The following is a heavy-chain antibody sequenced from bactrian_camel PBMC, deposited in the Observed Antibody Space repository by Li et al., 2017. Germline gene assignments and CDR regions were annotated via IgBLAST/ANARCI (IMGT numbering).Heavy chain of an antibody. J-gene: IGHJ4*01. Sequence: VQLVESGGGSAQAGGSLRLSCAASGYTYSRYCMAWFRQSSGKEREGVAHIYTGSGNTYYADSVKGRFTISKDNAKNTLYLQKNSLKPEDTAMYYCAAGSVCSSDYRGFPYWGQGTQVTVS. V-gene: IGHV3S1*01. CDR3: AAGSVCSSDYRGFPY. CDR1: GYTYSRYC. D-gene: IGHD4*01. CDR2: IYTGSGNT.